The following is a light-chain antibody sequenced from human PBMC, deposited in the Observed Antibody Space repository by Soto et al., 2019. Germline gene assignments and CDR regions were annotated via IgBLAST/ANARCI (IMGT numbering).Light chain of an antibody. CDR2: GVT. CDR3: SSYTSASTLLYL. V-gene: IGLV2-14*01. CDR1: SSDVGGYNY. J-gene: IGLJ1*01. Sequence: QSVLTQPASVSGSPGQSITISCTGTSSDVGGYNYVSWYQQHPGIAPKLLIYGVTNRPSGVSTRFSGSKSGNTASLTISGLQAEDEAHYHCSSYTSASTLLYLFGTGTKLTVL.